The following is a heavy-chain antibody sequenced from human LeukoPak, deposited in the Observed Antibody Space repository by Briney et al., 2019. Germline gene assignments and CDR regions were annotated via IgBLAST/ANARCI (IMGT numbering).Heavy chain of an antibody. V-gene: IGHV1-18*01. CDR3: ARELGGAGSYFFPYYGMDV. J-gene: IGHJ6*02. CDR1: GYTFISYG. Sequence: GASVKVSCKAPGYTFISYGINWVRQAPGQGLEWMGWISGYNGNTNYAQNLQGRVTMTRGTSTSTAYMELRSLRSDDTAVYYCARELGGAGSYFFPYYGMDVWGQGTTVTVSS. D-gene: IGHD3-10*01. CDR2: ISGYNGNT.